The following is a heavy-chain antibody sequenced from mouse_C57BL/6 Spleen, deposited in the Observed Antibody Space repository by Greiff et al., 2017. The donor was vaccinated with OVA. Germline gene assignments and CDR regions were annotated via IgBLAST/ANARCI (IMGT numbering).Heavy chain of an antibody. CDR3: ARGGGYDAVDY. V-gene: IGHV1-64*01. D-gene: IGHD2-2*01. CDR1: GYTFTSYW. J-gene: IGHJ2*01. Sequence: QVQLQQSGAELVKPGASVKLSCKASGYTFTSYWMHWVKQRPGQGLEWIGMIHPNSGSTNYNEKFKSKATLTVDKSSSTAYMQLSSLTSEDSAVYYCARGGGYDAVDYWGQGTTLTVSS. CDR2: IHPNSGST.